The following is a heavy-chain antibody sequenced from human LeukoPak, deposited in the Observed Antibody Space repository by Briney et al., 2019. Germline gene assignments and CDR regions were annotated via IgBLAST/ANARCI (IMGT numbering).Heavy chain of an antibody. CDR1: GGSISSGDYY. Sequence: SQTLSLTCTVSGGSISSGDYYWSWIRQPPGKGLEWIGYIYYSGSTYYNPSLKGRVTISVDTSKNQFSLKLSSVTAADTAVYYCAREYLAVAGNWYFDLWGRGTLVTVSS. V-gene: IGHV4-30-4*01. CDR2: IYYSGST. CDR3: AREYLAVAGNWYFDL. D-gene: IGHD6-19*01. J-gene: IGHJ2*01.